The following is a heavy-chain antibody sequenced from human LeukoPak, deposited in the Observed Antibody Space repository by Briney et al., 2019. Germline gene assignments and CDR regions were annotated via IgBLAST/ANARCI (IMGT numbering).Heavy chain of an antibody. CDR1: GFTFSSYW. CDR2: IKQDGSEK. D-gene: IGHD6-13*01. Sequence: GGSLRLSCAASGFTFSSYWMSWVRQAPGKGLEWVANIKQDGSEKYYVDSVKGRFTISRDNAKNSLYLQMNSLRAEDTAVYYCAKMTGYSSSDVFDIWGQGTMVTVSS. J-gene: IGHJ3*02. V-gene: IGHV3-7*03. CDR3: AKMTGYSSSDVFDI.